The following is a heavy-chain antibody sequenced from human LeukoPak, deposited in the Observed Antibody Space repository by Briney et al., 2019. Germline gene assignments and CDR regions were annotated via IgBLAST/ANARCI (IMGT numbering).Heavy chain of an antibody. CDR3: TTGVGATNQRGVDY. CDR2: KTDGGTT. V-gene: IGHV3-15*01. Sequence: KTDGGTTDYAAPVKGIFTISRDDSKNTLYLQMNSLKTEDTAVYYCTTGVGATNQRGVDYWGQGTLVTVSS. J-gene: IGHJ4*02. D-gene: IGHD1-26*01.